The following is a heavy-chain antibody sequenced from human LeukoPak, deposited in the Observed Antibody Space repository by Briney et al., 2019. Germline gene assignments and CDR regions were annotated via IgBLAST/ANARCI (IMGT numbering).Heavy chain of an antibody. Sequence: GGSLRLSCEASGFTFNNFGMHWVRQAPGKGLEWVAFIRHDGTTKYYADSVRGRFSIPRDNSKDTLYLQINSLRTEDTALYYCSRAKYTSNWFYFDSWGQGTLLTVSS. D-gene: IGHD6-13*01. CDR3: SRAKYTSNWFYFDS. CDR1: GFTFNNFG. J-gene: IGHJ4*02. CDR2: IRHDGTTK. V-gene: IGHV3-30*02.